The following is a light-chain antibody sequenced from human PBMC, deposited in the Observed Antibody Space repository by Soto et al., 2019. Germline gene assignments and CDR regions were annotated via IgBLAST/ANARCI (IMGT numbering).Light chain of an antibody. J-gene: IGLJ1*01. CDR1: SSDVVGYNY. CDR2: DVS. V-gene: IGLV2-14*01. CDR3: SSYTTSNTRQVV. Sequence: QSVLTQPASVSGSPVQSITISCTGTSSDVVGYNYVSWCQQHPGKAPKFMIYDVSNRPSGVSNRFSGSKSGNTASLTISGLQAEDEADYYCSSYTTSNTRQVVFGTGTKVTVL.